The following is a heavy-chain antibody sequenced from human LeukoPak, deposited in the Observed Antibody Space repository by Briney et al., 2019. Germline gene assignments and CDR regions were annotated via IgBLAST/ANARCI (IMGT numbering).Heavy chain of an antibody. V-gene: IGHV1-8*01. CDR1: GYTFTNYD. CDR2: MNPNSGNT. J-gene: IGHJ5*02. Sequence: ASVKVSCKASGYTFTNYDINWVRQATGQGLEWMGWMNPNSGNTGYAQKFQGRVTMTRNTSISTAYMELSSLRSEDTAVYYCARGSWGSGYNWFDPWGQGTLVTVPS. CDR3: ARGSWGSGYNWFDP. D-gene: IGHD3-3*01.